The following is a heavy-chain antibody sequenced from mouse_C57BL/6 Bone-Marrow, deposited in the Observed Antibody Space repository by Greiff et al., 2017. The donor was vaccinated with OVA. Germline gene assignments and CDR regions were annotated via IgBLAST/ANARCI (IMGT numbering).Heavy chain of an antibody. D-gene: IGHD1-1*01. V-gene: IGHV1-81*01. CDR1: GYTFTSYG. Sequence: QVQLQQSGAELARPGASVKLSCKASGYTFTSYGISWVKQRTGQGLEWIGEIYPRSGNTYYNEKFKGKATLTADKSSSTAYMELRSLTSGDSAVYFCASDYPYYYGSSYYYAMDYWGQGTSVTVSS. CDR3: ASDYPYYYGSSYYYAMDY. CDR2: IYPRSGNT. J-gene: IGHJ4*01.